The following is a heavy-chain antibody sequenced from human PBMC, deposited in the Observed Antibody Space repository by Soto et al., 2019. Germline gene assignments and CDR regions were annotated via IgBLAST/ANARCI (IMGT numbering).Heavy chain of an antibody. Sequence: QVQLVQSGAEVKKPGSSVKVSCKASGGTFSSYSINWVRQAPGQGLEWMGEIIPIFGTANYAQKFQGRVKNTADGSTGTAYLELSRLGSGDTAVFYCGRAGGRDSGGIDYWGQGTLVTVSS. V-gene: IGHV1-69*01. CDR1: GGTFSSYS. D-gene: IGHD1-26*01. CDR2: IIPIFGTA. CDR3: GRAGGRDSGGIDY. J-gene: IGHJ4*02.